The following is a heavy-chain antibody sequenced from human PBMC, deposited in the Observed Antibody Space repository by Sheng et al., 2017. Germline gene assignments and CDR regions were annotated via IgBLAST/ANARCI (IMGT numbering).Heavy chain of an antibody. D-gene: IGHD7-27*01. J-gene: IGHJ4*02. CDR2: MNPKSGNT. CDR1: GYTFGTYD. CDR3: ARGHPTGYYLDY. Sequence: QVYLVQSGTEVRKPGASVKVSCKASGYTFGTYDLNWVRQATGQGLEWLGWMNPKSGNTGYAQKFQGRVTITRDTSINTAYMELRDLTSDDTAVFYCARGHPTGYYLDYWGQGTLVTVSS. V-gene: IGHV1-8*03.